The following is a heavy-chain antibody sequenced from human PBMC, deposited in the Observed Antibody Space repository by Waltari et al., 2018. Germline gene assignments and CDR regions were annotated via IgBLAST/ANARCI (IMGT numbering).Heavy chain of an antibody. D-gene: IGHD3-16*01. CDR1: GGSISSSY. CDR3: ARVLRSAWGVWFDP. Sequence: QVQLQESGPGLVKPSETLSLTCTVSGGSISSSYWSWIRQPPGKGLEWIGYIYSSGSSNYNPSLKSRVTISVDTSKNQFSLKLNSVTAADTAGYYCARVLRSAWGVWFDPWGPGTLVIVSS. V-gene: IGHV4-59*01. J-gene: IGHJ5*02. CDR2: IYSSGSS.